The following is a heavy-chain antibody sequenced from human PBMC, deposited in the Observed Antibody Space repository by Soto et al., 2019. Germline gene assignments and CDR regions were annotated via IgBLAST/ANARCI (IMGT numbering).Heavy chain of an antibody. Sequence: SETRSLTCTGSGGSVSSGMYYWSWILQPPGKGLEWIGYIYKSGSTNYHPSLKSRVTISVDTNKNQFSLKLRSVNAADPAVYYCARYLCASITILASWAQGTLATVSS. D-gene: IGHD3-10*01. J-gene: IGHJ4*02. V-gene: IGHV4-61*01. CDR1: GGSVSSGMYY. CDR3: ARYLCASITILAS. CDR2: IYKSGST.